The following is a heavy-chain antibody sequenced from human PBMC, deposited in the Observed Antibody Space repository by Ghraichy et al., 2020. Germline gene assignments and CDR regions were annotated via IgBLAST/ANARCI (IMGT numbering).Heavy chain of an antibody. Sequence: SQTLSLTCTVFGGSISSGDYYWSWVRQHPGKGLEWIGYIYYTGSASYNPSLRGRVTLSVDTSKNQFSLKLTSVTAADTAVDYWARFLVVVSAAREDNWFDPWGRGTLVTVSS. CDR1: GGSISSGDYY. V-gene: IGHV4-31*03. D-gene: IGHD2-2*01. CDR3: ARFLVVVSAAREDNWFDP. J-gene: IGHJ5*02. CDR2: IYYTGSA.